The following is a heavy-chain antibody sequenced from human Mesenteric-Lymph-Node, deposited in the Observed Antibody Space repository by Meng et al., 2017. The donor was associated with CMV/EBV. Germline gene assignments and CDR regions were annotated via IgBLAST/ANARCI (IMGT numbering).Heavy chain of an antibody. V-gene: IGHV4-61*01. CDR1: GGSVSSGSYY. CDR2: IYYSGST. CDR3: ARNPEILYYYDSSGYGSHAFDI. Sequence: SDTLSLTCTVSGGSVSSGSYYWSWIRQPPGKGLEWIVYIYYSGSTNYNHSIKSRVTISVDTSKNQFSLKLSSVTAADTAVYYCARNPEILYYYDSSGYGSHAFDIWGQGTMVTVSS. D-gene: IGHD3-22*01. J-gene: IGHJ3*02.